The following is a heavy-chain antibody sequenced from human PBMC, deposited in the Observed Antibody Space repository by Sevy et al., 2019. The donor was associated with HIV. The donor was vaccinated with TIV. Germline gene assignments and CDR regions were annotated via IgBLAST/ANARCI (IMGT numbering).Heavy chain of an antibody. CDR1: GGSITTGPYY. CDR2: MYGTVEPNGNT. V-gene: IGHV4-39*02. J-gene: IGHJ4*02. D-gene: IGHD1-20*01. CDR3: AKALKAWYDFPAFDH. Sequence: SETLSLTCSISGGSITTGPYYWAWIRQSPGKGPEWLGSMYGTVEPNGNTYYNPTLKTRIDMSMDKSNNRFALSLRSVIAADTAVYFCAKALKAWYDFPAFDHWSQGIPVTVSS.